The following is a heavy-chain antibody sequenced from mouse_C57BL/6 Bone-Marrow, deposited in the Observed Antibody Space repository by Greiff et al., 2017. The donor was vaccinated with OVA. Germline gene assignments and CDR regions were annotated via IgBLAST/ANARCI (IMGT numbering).Heavy chain of an antibody. CDR3: ARGGYSNYGAMDY. D-gene: IGHD2-5*01. J-gene: IGHJ4*01. Sequence: EVKVEESGPGLVKPSQSLSLTCSVTGYSITSGYYWNWIRQFPGNKLEWMGYISYDGSNNYNPSLKNRISITRDTSKNQFFLKLNSVTTEDTATYYCARGGYSNYGAMDYWGQGTSVTVSS. CDR2: ISYDGSN. V-gene: IGHV3-6*01. CDR1: GYSITSGYY.